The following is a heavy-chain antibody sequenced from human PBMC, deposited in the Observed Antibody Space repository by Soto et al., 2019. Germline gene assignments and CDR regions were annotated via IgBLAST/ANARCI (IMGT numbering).Heavy chain of an antibody. J-gene: IGHJ3*01. CDR3: ARVRSGTYNAFDL. Sequence: QVQLVESGGGLVRPGGSLRLSCAASGFTFSTFYMNWVRQAPGKGLEWVSFLSSESTFISYADSVKGRFTISRDNSKKSLFLQMDSLRVEYTAVYYCARVRSGTYNAFDLWGQGTVVTVSS. V-gene: IGHV3-11*06. CDR1: GFTFSTFY. D-gene: IGHD1-26*01. CDR2: LSSESTFI.